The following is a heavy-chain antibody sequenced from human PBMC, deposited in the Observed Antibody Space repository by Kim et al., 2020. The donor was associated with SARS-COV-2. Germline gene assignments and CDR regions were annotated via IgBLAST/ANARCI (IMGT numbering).Heavy chain of an antibody. J-gene: IGHJ4*02. CDR3: ARMAAGGWSR. D-gene: IGHD3-10*01. CDR1: SGSIGNGAYY. Sequence: SETLSLTCIVSSGSIGNGAYYWSWIRQHPGKGLEWIGHIYYSGSTYRRGKTSYNPSLKSRVDISVDTSNNQFSLNLTSVTAADTAVYYCARMAAGGWSRWGQGTLVTVSS. V-gene: IGHV4-31*03. CDR2: IYYSGST.